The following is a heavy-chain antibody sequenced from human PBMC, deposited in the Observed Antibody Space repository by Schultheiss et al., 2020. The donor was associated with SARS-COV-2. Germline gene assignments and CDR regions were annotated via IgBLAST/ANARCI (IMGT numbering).Heavy chain of an antibody. J-gene: IGHJ6*02. CDR2: IRSKAYGGTT. V-gene: IGHV3-49*03. Sequence: GESLKISCTASGFTFGDYAMSWFRQAPGKGLEWLGFIRSKAYGGTTEYAASVKGRFTISRDDSKSIAYLQMNSLKTEDTAVYYCTRDSGYPNYYYYGMDVWGQGTTVTVSS. CDR3: TRDSGYPNYYYYGMDV. CDR1: GFTFGDYA. D-gene: IGHD6-25*01.